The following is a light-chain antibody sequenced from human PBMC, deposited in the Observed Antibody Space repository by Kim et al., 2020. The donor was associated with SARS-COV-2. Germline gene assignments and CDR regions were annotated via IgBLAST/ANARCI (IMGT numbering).Light chain of an antibody. J-gene: IGKJ1*01. CDR2: AAS. Sequence: DIQMTQSPSSLSASVGDRVTITCRAGQSISTFLNWYQQTPGKAPKLLIYAASTLQSGVPSRFSGSGSGTDFTLTISSLEPEDFAIYYCQQSYSIEYTFGQGTKVDIK. CDR1: QSISTF. CDR3: QQSYSIEYT. V-gene: IGKV1-39*01.